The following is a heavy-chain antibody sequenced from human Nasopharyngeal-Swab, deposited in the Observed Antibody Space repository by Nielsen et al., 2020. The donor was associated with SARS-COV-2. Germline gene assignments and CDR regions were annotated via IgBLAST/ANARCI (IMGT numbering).Heavy chain of an antibody. V-gene: IGHV3-49*04. CDR1: GFTFGDYA. J-gene: IGHJ4*02. D-gene: IGHD2-8*01. Sequence: GESLKISCTASGFTFGDYAMSWVCQAPGKGLEWVGFIRSKAYGGTTEYAASVKGRFTISRDDSKSIAYLQMNSLKTEDTAVYYCTRGMAGAGSFDYWGQGTLVTVSS. CDR3: TRGMAGAGSFDY. CDR2: IRSKAYGGTT.